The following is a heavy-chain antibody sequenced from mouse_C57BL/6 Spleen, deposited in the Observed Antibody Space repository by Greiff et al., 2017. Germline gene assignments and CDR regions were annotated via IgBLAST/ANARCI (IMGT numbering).Heavy chain of an antibody. CDR1: GYTFTSYG. Sequence: VKLMESGAELARPGASVKLSCKASGYTFTSYGISWVKQRTGQGLEWIGEIYPRSGNTYYNEKFKGKATLTADKSSSTAYMELRSLTSEDSAVYFCARPYYSNSWYFDVWGTGTTVTVSS. V-gene: IGHV1-81*01. J-gene: IGHJ1*03. CDR2: IYPRSGNT. CDR3: ARPYYSNSWYFDV. D-gene: IGHD2-5*01.